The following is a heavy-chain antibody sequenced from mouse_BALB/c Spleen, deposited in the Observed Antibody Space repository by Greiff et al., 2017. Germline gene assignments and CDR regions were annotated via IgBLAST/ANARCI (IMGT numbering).Heavy chain of an antibody. V-gene: IGHV1S81*02. D-gene: IGHD1-2*01. Sequence: QVQLQQPGAELVKPGASVKLSCKASGYTFTSYWMHWVKQRPGQGLEWIGEINPSNGRTNYNEKFKSKATLTVDKSSSTAYMQLSSLTSEDSAVYYCARRGDLPLRRDYYAMDYWGQGTSVTVSS. CDR3: ARRGDLPLRRDYYAMDY. J-gene: IGHJ4*01. CDR1: GYTFTSYW. CDR2: INPSNGRT.